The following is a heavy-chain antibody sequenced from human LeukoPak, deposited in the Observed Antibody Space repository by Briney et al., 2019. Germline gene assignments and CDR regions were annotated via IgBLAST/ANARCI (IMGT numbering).Heavy chain of an antibody. V-gene: IGHV3-74*01. CDR3: APRGYSYGEDAFDI. D-gene: IGHD5-18*01. CDR1: GFTFRSHW. Sequence: GGSLRLSCAASGFTFRSHWMHWVRQAPGKGLIWVSRIDGDESATYYGDSVKGRFTISRDNAKNSLYLQMNSLRAEDTAVYYCAPRGYSYGEDAFDIWGQGTMVTVSS. CDR2: IDGDESAT. J-gene: IGHJ3*02.